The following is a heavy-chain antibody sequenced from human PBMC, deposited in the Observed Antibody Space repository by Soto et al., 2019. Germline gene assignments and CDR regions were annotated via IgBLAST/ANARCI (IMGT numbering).Heavy chain of an antibody. Sequence: QVQVVQSGDEVKKPGASVKVSCKASGYTFTNYGFSWVRQAPGQGLEWMGWISGYNGNKKYAEKFQGRVTMTTDPSTSTAHMELRSLRSDDTAVYYCAGEGQAPYYYYGMDVWGQGTAVTVPS. V-gene: IGHV1-18*01. CDR3: AGEGQAPYYYYGMDV. CDR2: ISGYNGNK. J-gene: IGHJ6*02. CDR1: GYTFTNYG.